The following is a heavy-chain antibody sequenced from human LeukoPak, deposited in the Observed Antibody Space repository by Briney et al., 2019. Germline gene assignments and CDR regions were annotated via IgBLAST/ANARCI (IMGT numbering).Heavy chain of an antibody. D-gene: IGHD3-3*01. Sequence: SVKVSCKASGGTFSSYAISWVRQAPGQGLEWMGGIIPILGIANYAQKFQGRVTITADKSTGTDYMELSSLRSEDTAVYYCARDDNDFWSGYYTGIAAGYGMDVWGQGTTVTVSS. CDR2: IIPILGIA. CDR1: GGTFSSYA. V-gene: IGHV1-69*04. CDR3: ARDDNDFWSGYYTGIAAGYGMDV. J-gene: IGHJ6*02.